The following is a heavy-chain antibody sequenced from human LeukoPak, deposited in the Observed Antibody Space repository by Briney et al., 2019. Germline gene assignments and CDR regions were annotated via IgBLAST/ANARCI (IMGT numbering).Heavy chain of an antibody. D-gene: IGHD2-15*01. V-gene: IGHV5-51*01. J-gene: IGHJ3*02. CDR1: GYSFTSYW. CDR2: IYNADSDT. CDR3: AGQDIVVVAASTRAFDI. Sequence: ESLKISCKGSGYSFTSYWIAWVRQMPGKGLEWMGIIYNADSDTRYSPSFQGQVTISADKSISTAYLQWTSLKASDTAMYYCAGQDIVVVAASTRAFDIWGQGTMVTVSS.